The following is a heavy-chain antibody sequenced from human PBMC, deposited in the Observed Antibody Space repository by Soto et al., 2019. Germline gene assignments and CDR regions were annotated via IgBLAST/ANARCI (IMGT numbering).Heavy chain of an antibody. CDR1: GGSISSYY. V-gene: IGHV4-59*08. CDR3: ARRAEDIVVVVAATSWYFDL. Sequence: QVQLQESGPGLVKPSETLSLTCTVSGGSISSYYWSWIRQPPGKGLEWIGYIYYSGSTNYNPSLKSRVTISVDTSKNQFSLKLSSVTAADTAVYYCARRAEDIVVVVAATSWYFDLWGRGTLVTFSS. CDR2: IYYSGST. J-gene: IGHJ2*01. D-gene: IGHD2-15*01.